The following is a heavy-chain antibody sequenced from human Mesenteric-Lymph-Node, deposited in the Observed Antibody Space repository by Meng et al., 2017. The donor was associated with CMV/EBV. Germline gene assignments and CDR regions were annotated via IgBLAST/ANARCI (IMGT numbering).Heavy chain of an antibody. CDR1: GFTFSSYA. CDR2: ISGSGGST. Sequence: GGSLRLSCAASGFTFSSYAMSWVRQAPGKGLEWVSVISGSGGSTYYADSVKGRFTIYRDNSKNTLDLEMNSLRAEDTAVYYCAKGGVGATGGFDYWGQGTLVTVSS. CDR3: AKGGVGATGGFDY. J-gene: IGHJ4*02. D-gene: IGHD1-26*01. V-gene: IGHV3-23*01.